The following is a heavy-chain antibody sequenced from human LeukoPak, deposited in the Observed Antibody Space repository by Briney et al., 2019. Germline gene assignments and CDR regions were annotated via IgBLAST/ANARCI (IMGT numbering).Heavy chain of an antibody. V-gene: IGHV4-61*01. CDR2: IYYSGST. Sequence: NPSETLSLTCTVSGGSVSSGSYYWSWIRQPPGKGLEWIGYIYYSGSTNYNPSLKSRVTISVDTSKNQFSLKLSSATAADTAVYYCASFVVVTAIYYFDYWGQGTLVTVSS. CDR1: GGSVSSGSYY. D-gene: IGHD2-21*02. J-gene: IGHJ4*02. CDR3: ASFVVVTAIYYFDY.